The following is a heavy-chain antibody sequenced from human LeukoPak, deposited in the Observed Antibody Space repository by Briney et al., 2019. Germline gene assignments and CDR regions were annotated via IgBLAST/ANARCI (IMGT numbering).Heavy chain of an antibody. Sequence: GGSLRLSCAASGFTFSSYAMSWLRQAPGKGLEWVSGISGGGGSTYYADSVKGRFTISRDNSKNTLYLQMNSLRVEDTAVYYCAKVGPVLRYFDWLSAGDYWGQGTLLTVSS. J-gene: IGHJ4*02. CDR3: AKVGPVLRYFDWLSAGDY. CDR1: GFTFSSYA. CDR2: ISGGGGST. V-gene: IGHV3-23*01. D-gene: IGHD3-9*01.